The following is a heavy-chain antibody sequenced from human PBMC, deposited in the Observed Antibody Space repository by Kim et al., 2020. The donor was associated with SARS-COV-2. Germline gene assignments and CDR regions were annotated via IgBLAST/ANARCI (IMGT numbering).Heavy chain of an antibody. D-gene: IGHD6-6*01. V-gene: IGHV3-15*01. CDR1: GFTFSNAW. CDR3: TTDRPVMPWSYYYYGMDV. J-gene: IGHJ6*02. Sequence: GGSLRLSCAASGFTFSNAWMSWVRQAPGNGLEWVGRIKSKTDGGTTDYAAPVKGRFTISRDDSKNTLYLQMNSLKTEDTAVYYCTTDRPVMPWSYYYYGMDVWGQGTTVTVSS. CDR2: IKSKTDGGTT.